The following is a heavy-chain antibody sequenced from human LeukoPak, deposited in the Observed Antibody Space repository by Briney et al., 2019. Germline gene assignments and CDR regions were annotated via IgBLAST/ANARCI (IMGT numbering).Heavy chain of an antibody. D-gene: IGHD5-24*01. CDR1: GFTFSSYS. V-gene: IGHV3-21*01. CDR2: ISTSSIYI. CDR3: ARGRDGYTLIDAFDI. J-gene: IGHJ3*02. Sequence: SGGSLRLSCVASGFTFSSYSMNWVRQAPGKGLEWVSSISTSSIYIYYANSLKGRFTISRDNAKNSLYLQMNSLRVEDTAVYYCARGRDGYTLIDAFDIWGQGTMITVSS.